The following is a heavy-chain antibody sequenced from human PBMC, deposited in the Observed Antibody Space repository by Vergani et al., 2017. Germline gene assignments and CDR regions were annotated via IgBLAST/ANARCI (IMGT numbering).Heavy chain of an antibody. J-gene: IGHJ3*02. CDR2: ISYDGSNK. V-gene: IGHV3-30*18. CDR3: AKDTSARVGYAFDI. CDR1: GFTFSSYG. Sequence: VQLVESGGGLVQPGGSLRLSCAASGFTFSSYGMHWVRQAPGKGLEWVAVISYDGSNKYYADSVKGRFTISRDNSKNTLYLQMNSLRAEDTAVYYCAKDTSARVGYAFDIWGQGTMVTVSS. D-gene: IGHD3-16*01.